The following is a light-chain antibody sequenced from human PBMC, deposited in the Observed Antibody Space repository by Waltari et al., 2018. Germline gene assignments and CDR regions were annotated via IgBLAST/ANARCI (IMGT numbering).Light chain of an antibody. CDR2: EVN. V-gene: IGLV2-23*02. CDR1: SNHDGNYNL. CDR3: FSYTGDTTLYV. J-gene: IGLJ1*01. Sequence: QSALTQPASVSGSPGQSITISCTGSSNHDGNYNLFSWYQQYPGKVPQLIIYEVNKRPSGVSHRFSGSKSRNTASLTISGLQAEDEADYYCFSYTGDTTLYVFGTGTKVTVL.